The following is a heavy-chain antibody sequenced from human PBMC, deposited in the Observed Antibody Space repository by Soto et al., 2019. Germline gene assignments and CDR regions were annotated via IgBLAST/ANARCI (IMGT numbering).Heavy chain of an antibody. D-gene: IGHD4-17*01. CDR1: GFTFSSYD. Sequence: QVQLVESGGGVVQPGRSLRLSCAASGFTFSSYDMHWVRQAPGKGLEWVAVIWYDGSNKYYADSVKGRFTISRDNSKNTLYLQMNSLRAEDTAVYYCARESYGDYQYFQHWGQGTLVTVSS. CDR3: ARESYGDYQYFQH. CDR2: IWYDGSNK. V-gene: IGHV3-33*01. J-gene: IGHJ1*01.